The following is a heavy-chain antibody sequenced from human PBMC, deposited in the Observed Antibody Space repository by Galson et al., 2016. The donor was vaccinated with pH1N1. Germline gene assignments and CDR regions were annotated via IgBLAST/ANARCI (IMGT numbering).Heavy chain of an antibody. CDR3: ARNRWLDG. D-gene: IGHD6-19*01. CDR1: GFTFSTYW. Sequence: SLRLSCAASGFTFSTYWMSWVRQAPGKGLEWVANIKQDGSEEYYVDSVKGRFTISRDNAKSSLYLQMNSLRVEDTAVYYCARNRWLDGWGQGTLVTVSS. V-gene: IGHV3-7*01. J-gene: IGHJ4*02. CDR2: IKQDGSEE.